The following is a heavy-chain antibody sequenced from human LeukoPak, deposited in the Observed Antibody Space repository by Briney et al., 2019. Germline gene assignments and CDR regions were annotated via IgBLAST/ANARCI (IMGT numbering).Heavy chain of an antibody. J-gene: IGHJ3*02. CDR1: GYTFTGYY. CDR3: ARWSTMVRGVIITWGAFDI. D-gene: IGHD3-10*01. CDR2: INPNSGGT. V-gene: IGHV1-2*04. Sequence: ASVKVSCKASGYTFTGYYMHWVRQAPGQGLEWTGWINPNSGGTNYAQKFQGWVTMTRDTSISTAYMELSRLRSDDTAVYYCARWSTMVRGVIITWGAFDIWGQGTMVTVSS.